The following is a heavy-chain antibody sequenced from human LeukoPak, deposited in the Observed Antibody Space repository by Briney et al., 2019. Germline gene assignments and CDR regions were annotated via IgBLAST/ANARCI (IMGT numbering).Heavy chain of an antibody. CDR3: ARDAQRGFDYSNSLKY. V-gene: IGHV3-33*08. D-gene: IGHD4-11*01. CDR2: IWSDGSNR. CDR1: GFTFSDYY. J-gene: IGHJ4*01. Sequence: GGSLRLSCAASGFTFSDYYMSWIRQAPGKGLEWVAVIWSDGSNRFYAGSVKGRFTISRDNSQNTVFLQMNSLRAEDTAMYYCARDAQRGFDYSNSLKYWGHGILVTVSA.